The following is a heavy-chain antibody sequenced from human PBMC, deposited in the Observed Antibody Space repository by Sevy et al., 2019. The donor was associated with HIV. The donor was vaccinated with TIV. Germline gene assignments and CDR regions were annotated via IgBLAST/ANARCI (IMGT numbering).Heavy chain of an antibody. CDR1: GGSVSSGSYY. V-gene: IGHV4-61*01. CDR3: ARESSSGVFDY. Sequence: SETLSLTCTVSGGSVSSGSYYWSWIRQPPGKGLEWIGYIYYSGSTNYNPSLKSRVTISVDTSKNQFSLKLSSMTAADTAVYYCARESSSGVFDYWGQGTLVTVSS. D-gene: IGHD1-26*01. CDR2: IYYSGST. J-gene: IGHJ4*02.